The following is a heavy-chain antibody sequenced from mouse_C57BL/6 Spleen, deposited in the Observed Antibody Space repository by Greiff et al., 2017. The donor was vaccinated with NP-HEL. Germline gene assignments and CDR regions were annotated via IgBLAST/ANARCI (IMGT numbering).Heavy chain of an antibody. J-gene: IGHJ3*01. D-gene: IGHD2-4*01. CDR3: AIYYDYEGFAY. CDR2: FHPYNDDT. V-gene: IGHV1-47*01. CDR1: GYTFTTYP. Sequence: VKLVESGAELVKPGASVKMSCKASGYTFTTYPIEWMKQNHGKSLEWIGNFHPYNDDTKYNEKFKGKATLTVEKSSSTVYLELSRLTSDDSAVYYCAIYYDYEGFAYWGQGTLVTVSA.